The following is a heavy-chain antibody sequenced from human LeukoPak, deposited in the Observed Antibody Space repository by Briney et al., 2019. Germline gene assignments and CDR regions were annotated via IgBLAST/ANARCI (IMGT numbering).Heavy chain of an antibody. J-gene: IGHJ4*02. CDR1: GYTFTSYD. CDR3: ARDAVGFDY. CDR2: INPNSGGT. V-gene: IGHV1-2*02. Sequence: GASVKVSCKASGYTFTSYDINWVRQATGQGLEWMGWINPNSGGTNYAQKFQGRVTMTRDTSISTAYMELSRLRSDDTAVYYCARDAVGFDYWGQGTLVTVSS. D-gene: IGHD1-26*01.